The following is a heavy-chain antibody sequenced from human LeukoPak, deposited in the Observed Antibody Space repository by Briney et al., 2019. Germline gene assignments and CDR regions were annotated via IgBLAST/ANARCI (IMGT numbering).Heavy chain of an antibody. CDR3: TRDQTPYY. V-gene: IGHV3-49*04. CDR1: GFTFGDYA. Sequence: GGSLRLSCTASGFTFGDYAMSWVRQAPGRGPEWVGFIRSKTYSGTTEYAASVKDRFTISRDDSKSIAYLQMNSLKTEDTAVYYCTRDQTPYYWGQGTLVTVSS. J-gene: IGHJ4*02. CDR2: IRSKTYSGTT.